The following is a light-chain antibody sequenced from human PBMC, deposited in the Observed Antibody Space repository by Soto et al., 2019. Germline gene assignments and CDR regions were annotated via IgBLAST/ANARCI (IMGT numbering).Light chain of an antibody. CDR3: QQYNSYRT. CDR1: QSISSW. V-gene: IGKV1-5*03. J-gene: IGKJ1*01. Sequence: DIQMTQSPATLSSSVGERVTITCRASQSISSWLAWYQQQPEKAPKLLIYKASSLESGVPSRFSGSGSGTEFTLTISSLQPDDFATYYCQQYNSYRTFGQGTKVDIK. CDR2: KAS.